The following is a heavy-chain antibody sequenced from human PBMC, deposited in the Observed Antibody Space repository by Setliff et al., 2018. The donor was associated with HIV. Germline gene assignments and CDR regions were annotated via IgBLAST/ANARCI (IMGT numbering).Heavy chain of an antibody. Sequence: SVKVSCKASGGTFRSQEISWVRQAPGQGLAWMGGIVPILNTGNYAPKFQGRVTITADESTTTAYMELSSLRSEDTAVYYCARTPNHSSGFDYWGQGTPVTVSS. CDR1: GGTFRSQE. CDR3: ARTPNHSSGFDY. CDR2: IVPILNTG. V-gene: IGHV1-69*13. D-gene: IGHD3-22*01. J-gene: IGHJ4*02.